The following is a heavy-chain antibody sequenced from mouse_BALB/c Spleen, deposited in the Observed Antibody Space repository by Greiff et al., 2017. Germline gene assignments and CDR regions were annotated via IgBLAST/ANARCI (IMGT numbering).Heavy chain of an antibody. D-gene: IGHD1-1*01. J-gene: IGHJ1*01. Sequence: QVTLKECGPGILQPSQTLSLTCSFSGFSLSTSGMGVGWIRQPSGKGLEWLAHIWWDDDKYYNTALKSGLTISKDTSKNQVFLKIASVDTADTATYYCARMVITTVVARFYWYFDVWGAGTTVTVSS. CDR3: ARMVITTVVARFYWYFDV. CDR1: GFSLSTSGMG. V-gene: IGHV8-8*01. CDR2: IWWDDDK.